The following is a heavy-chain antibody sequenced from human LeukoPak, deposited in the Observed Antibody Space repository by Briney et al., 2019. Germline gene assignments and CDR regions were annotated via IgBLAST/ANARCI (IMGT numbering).Heavy chain of an antibody. J-gene: IGHJ4*02. CDR3: ASTRQYYYDSSAVSFDY. Sequence: GASVKVSCKASGYTFTYRYLHWVRQAPGQALEWMGWITPFNGNTDYAQKFQDRVTITRDRPMSTAYMELSSLRSEDTAMYYCASTRQYYYDSSAVSFDYWGQGTLVTVSS. CDR2: ITPFNGNT. CDR1: GYTFTYRY. D-gene: IGHD3-22*01. V-gene: IGHV1-45*02.